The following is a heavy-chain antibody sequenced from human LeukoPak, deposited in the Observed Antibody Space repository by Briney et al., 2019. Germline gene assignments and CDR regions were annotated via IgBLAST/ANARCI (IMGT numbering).Heavy chain of an antibody. J-gene: IGHJ6*03. CDR1: GFTFSSYW. Sequence: GGSLRLSCAASGFTFSSYWMSWVRQAPGKGLEWVSYISSSSSTIYYADSVKGRFTISRDNAKNSLYLQMNSLRAEDTAVYYCARVANAYYYYYMDVWGKGTTVTISS. CDR3: ARVANAYYYYYMDV. CDR2: ISSSSSTI. V-gene: IGHV3-48*01.